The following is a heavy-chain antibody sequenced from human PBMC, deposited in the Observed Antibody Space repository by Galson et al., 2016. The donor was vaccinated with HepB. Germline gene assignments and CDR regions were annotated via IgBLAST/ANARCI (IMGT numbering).Heavy chain of an antibody. D-gene: IGHD3-10*01. CDR2: VSARSDYI. CDR3: ASEFDLGSGSYPS. J-gene: IGHJ4*02. V-gene: IGHV3-21*01. Sequence: SLRLSCAASGFIFSNYHMNWVRQPPGKGLEWVACVSARSDYIYYSESMRGRFTISRDNAKNSAYLQMNSLGVEDTAMYYCASEFDLGSGSYPSWGQGTLVSVSS. CDR1: GFIFSNYH.